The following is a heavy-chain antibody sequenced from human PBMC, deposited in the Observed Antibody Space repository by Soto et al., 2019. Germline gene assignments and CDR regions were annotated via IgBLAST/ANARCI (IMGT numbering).Heavy chain of an antibody. CDR3: ASRYLEYYYGMDV. Sequence: ASVKVSCKASGGTFSSYAISWVRQAPGQGLEWMGGIIPIFGTANYAQKFQGRVTITADESTSTAYMELSSLRSEDTAVYYCASRYLEYYYGMDVWGQGTTVTVSS. J-gene: IGHJ6*02. CDR2: IIPIFGTA. V-gene: IGHV1-69*13. CDR1: GGTFSSYA. D-gene: IGHD1-20*01.